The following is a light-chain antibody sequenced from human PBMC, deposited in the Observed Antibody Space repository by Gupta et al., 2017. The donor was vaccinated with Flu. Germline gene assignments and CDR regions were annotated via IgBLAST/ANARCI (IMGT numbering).Light chain of an antibody. CDR2: DKN. CDR3: YSRDNTDNNQAG. J-gene: IGLJ2*01. Sequence: QTVRITCQGDSLRKSYASWYQQKPGQAPPLVIYDKNIRPSGIPDRFSGSSSGNTAAFTITAAQAEEEADYYYYSRDNTDNNQAGFGGGTKLTVL. CDR1: SLRKSY. V-gene: IGLV3-19*01.